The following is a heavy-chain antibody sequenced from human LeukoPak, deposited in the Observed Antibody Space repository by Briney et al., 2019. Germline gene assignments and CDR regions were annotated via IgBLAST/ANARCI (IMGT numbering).Heavy chain of an antibody. Sequence: GGSLRLSCAASGFTFSSYWMHWVRQAPGKGLVWVSRINSDGSSTSYADSVKGRFTISRDNAKNTLYLQMNSLRAEDTAVYYCARGRGASGTLDYWGQGTLVTVSS. V-gene: IGHV3-74*01. D-gene: IGHD1-26*01. J-gene: IGHJ4*02. CDR2: INSDGSST. CDR1: GFTFSSYW. CDR3: ARGRGASGTLDY.